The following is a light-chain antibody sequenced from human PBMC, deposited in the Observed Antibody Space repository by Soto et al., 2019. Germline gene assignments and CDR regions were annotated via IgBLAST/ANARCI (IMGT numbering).Light chain of an antibody. V-gene: IGKV1-5*03. CDR1: QSLNSW. CDR3: QQYNTYS. Sequence: DIQMTQSPSTLSASVGDRVSITCRASQSLNSWLAWYQQKPGKAPKLLIYKTSTLESGVPSRFSGSGSGTEFTLTISNLQPDDFATYYCQQYNTYSFGSGTKLEIK. J-gene: IGKJ2*01. CDR2: KTS.